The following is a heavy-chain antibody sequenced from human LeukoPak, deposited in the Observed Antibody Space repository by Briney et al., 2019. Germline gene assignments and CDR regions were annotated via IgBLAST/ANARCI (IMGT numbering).Heavy chain of an antibody. D-gene: IGHD3-3*01. CDR1: GGSISSYY. CDR2: IYTSGST. CDR3: ARDEGRRGAFGVVIIAEFDY. V-gene: IGHV4-4*07. J-gene: IGHJ4*02. Sequence: SETLSLTCTVSGGSISSYYWSWIRQPAGKGLEWIGRIYTSGSTNYNPSLKSRVTMSVDTSKNQFSLKLSSVTAADAAVCYCARDEGRRGAFGVVIIAEFDYWGQGTLVTVSS.